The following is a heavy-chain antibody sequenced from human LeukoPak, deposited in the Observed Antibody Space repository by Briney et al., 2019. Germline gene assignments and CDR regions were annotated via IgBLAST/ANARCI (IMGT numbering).Heavy chain of an antibody. CDR1: GGSISTYY. D-gene: IGHD3-9*01. V-gene: IGHV4-59*01. CDR3: ARDSYILTDAFDI. CDR2: IYYNGST. J-gene: IGHJ3*02. Sequence: PSETLSLTCTVSGGSISTYYWSWIRQPPGRGLEWIGYIYYNGSTNYNPSLKSRVTISVDTSKNQFSLKLSSVTAADTAVYYCARDSYILTDAFDIWGQGTMVTVSS.